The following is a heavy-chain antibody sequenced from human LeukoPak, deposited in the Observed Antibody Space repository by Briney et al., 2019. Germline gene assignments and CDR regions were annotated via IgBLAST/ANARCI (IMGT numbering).Heavy chain of an antibody. J-gene: IGHJ3*02. Sequence: SETLSLTCTVSGGSISSYYWSWIRQPPGKGLEWIGYIYYSGSTNYNPSLKSRVTISVDTSKNQFSLKLSSVTAADTAVYYCARHVRVYYYGSNGAFDIWGQGTMVTVSS. CDR3: ARHVRVYYYGSNGAFDI. V-gene: IGHV4-59*08. D-gene: IGHD3-22*01. CDR2: IYYSGST. CDR1: GGSISSYY.